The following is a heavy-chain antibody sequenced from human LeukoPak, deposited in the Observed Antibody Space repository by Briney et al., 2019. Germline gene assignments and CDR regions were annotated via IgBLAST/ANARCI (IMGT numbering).Heavy chain of an antibody. Sequence: PGGSLRLSCAASGFTFSSNAMSWVRQAPGKGPEWVSSISGSGGRTYYADSVKGRFTISRDNSKNTLYLQMNSLRAEDTAVYYCAKSVNFSNHRVYYYYIDVWCRGTTVTVSS. CDR2: ISGSGGRT. CDR3: AKSVNFSNHRVYYYYIDV. D-gene: IGHD4-11*01. CDR1: GFTFSSNA. V-gene: IGHV3-23*01. J-gene: IGHJ6*03.